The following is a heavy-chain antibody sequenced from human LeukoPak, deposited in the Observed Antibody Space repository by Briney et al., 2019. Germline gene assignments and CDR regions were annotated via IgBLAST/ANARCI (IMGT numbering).Heavy chain of an antibody. Sequence: GGSLRLSCAASGFTFSSYSMNWVRQAPGKGLEWVSYISSSSSTIYYADSVKGRFTISRDNAKNSLYLQMNSLRAEDTAVYYCARDVDIVATGSGLDYWGQGTLVTVSS. J-gene: IGHJ4*02. CDR1: GFTFSSYS. CDR2: ISSSSSTI. CDR3: ARDVDIVATGSGLDY. V-gene: IGHV3-48*04. D-gene: IGHD5-12*01.